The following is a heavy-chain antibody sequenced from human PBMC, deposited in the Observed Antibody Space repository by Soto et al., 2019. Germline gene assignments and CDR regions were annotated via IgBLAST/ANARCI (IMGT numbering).Heavy chain of an antibody. CDR1: GYTFTGYY. D-gene: IGHD2-2*01. J-gene: IGHJ6*02. CDR3: ARERYQVISDGMDV. CDR2: INPQTGGT. Sequence: ASVKVSCKASGYTFTGYYIHWVREAPGQGLEWMEWINPQTGGTSYAQKFQGRVTLSRDTSINTAYLELSRLTFADAAVYFCARERYQVISDGMDVWGQGTTVTVSS. V-gene: IGHV1-2*02.